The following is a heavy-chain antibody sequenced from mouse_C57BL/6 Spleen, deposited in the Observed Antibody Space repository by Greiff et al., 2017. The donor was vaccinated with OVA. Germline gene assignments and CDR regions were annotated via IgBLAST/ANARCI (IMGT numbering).Heavy chain of an antibody. CDR3: ASLLRERGYYFDY. D-gene: IGHD1-2*01. V-gene: IGHV2-2*01. CDR2: IWSGGST. Sequence: QVHVKQSGPGLVQPSQSLSITCTVSGFSLTSYGVHWVRQSPGKGLEWLGVIWSGGSTDYNAAFISRLSISKDTSTSHVFFKMNSLQTYDTAIYYCASLLRERGYYFDYWGQSPTLTVSS. CDR1: GFSLTSYG. J-gene: IGHJ2*01.